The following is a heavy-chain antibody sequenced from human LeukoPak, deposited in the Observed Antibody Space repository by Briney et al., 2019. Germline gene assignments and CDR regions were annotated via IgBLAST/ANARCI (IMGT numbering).Heavy chain of an antibody. CDR2: IYTGGST. CDR3: ARDLSMECLNYFDY. J-gene: IGHJ4*02. D-gene: IGHD3-3*01. Sequence: SETLSLTCTVSGGSISSYYWSWIRQAAGKGLEWIGRIYTGGSTNYNPSLKSRVTMSVDTSENQFSLKLSSVTAADTAVYYCARDLSMECLNYFDYWGQGTLVTVSS. CDR1: GGSISSYY. V-gene: IGHV4-4*07.